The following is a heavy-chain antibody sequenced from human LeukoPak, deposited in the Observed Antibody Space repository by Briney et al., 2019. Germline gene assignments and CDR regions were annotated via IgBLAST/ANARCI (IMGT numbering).Heavy chain of an antibody. CDR3: ATDGRSSGWYGFEY. J-gene: IGHJ4*02. Sequence: GRSLRLSCAASGFTFSTYSMNWVRQAPRKGLEWASSSTIPVGHIYYADSLKGRITISRDNARSSLYLQMNSLRAEDTAVYYCATDGRSSGWYGFEYWGQGTLVTVSS. V-gene: IGHV3-21*01. CDR1: GFTFSTYS. D-gene: IGHD6-19*01. CDR2: STIPVGHI.